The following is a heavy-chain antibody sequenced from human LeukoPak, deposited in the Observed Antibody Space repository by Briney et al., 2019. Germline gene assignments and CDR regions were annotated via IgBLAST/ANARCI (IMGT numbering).Heavy chain of an antibody. CDR1: GDSFSSNSAA. J-gene: IGHJ6*02. Sequence: SQTLSLTCAISGDSFSSNSAAWNWIRQSPSRGLEWLGRTYYRSKRYNDYAVSVKSRITINPDTSKNQFSLQLNSVTPEDTAVYYCARVSTNTDYGDGYYYYYYGMDVWGQGTTVIVSS. V-gene: IGHV6-1*01. D-gene: IGHD4-17*01. CDR2: TYYRSKRYN. CDR3: ARVSTNTDYGDGYYYYYYGMDV.